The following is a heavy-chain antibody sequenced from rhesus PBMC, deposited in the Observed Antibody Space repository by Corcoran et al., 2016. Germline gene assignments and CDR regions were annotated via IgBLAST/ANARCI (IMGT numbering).Heavy chain of an antibody. J-gene: IGHJ4*01. CDR3: ATDIKDYYSGLFPFDY. CDR2: VDPEDGEA. CDR1: GYTFTDYY. D-gene: IGHD3-16*01. Sequence: EVQLVQSGAEVKKPGASVKISCKASGYTFTDYYLHWVRQAPGKGLEWMGRVDPEDGEADYAQKFQDRVTITRDTFTDTAYMELSSLRSEDTAVYYCATDIKDYYSGLFPFDYWGQGVLVTVSS. V-gene: IGHV1-111*01.